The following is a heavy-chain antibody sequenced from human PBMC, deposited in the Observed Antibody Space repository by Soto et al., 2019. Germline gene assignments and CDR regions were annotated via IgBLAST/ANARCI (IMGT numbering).Heavy chain of an antibody. J-gene: IGHJ4*02. D-gene: IGHD3-22*01. Sequence: LRLSCAASGFTFSNAWMSWVRQAPGKGLEWVGRIKSKTDGGTTDYAAPVKGSFTISRDDSKNTLYLQMNSLKTEDTAVYYCTTYYYDSSGSPPKSFDYWGQGTLVTVSS. CDR3: TTYYYDSSGSPPKSFDY. CDR2: IKSKTDGGTT. CDR1: GFTFSNAW. V-gene: IGHV3-15*01.